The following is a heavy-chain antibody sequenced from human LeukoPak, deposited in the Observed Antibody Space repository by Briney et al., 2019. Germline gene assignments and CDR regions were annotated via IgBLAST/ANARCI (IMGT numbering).Heavy chain of an antibody. D-gene: IGHD6-13*01. CDR1: GFTFSSYA. Sequence: PGGSLRLSCAASGFTFSSYAMSWVRQAPGKGLEWVSAISGSGGSTYYADSVKGRFTISRDNSKNTLYLQMNSLRAEDTAVYYCAKKEGCSWYVVIGAFDYWGQGTLVTVSS. V-gene: IGHV3-23*01. CDR2: ISGSGGST. CDR3: AKKEGCSWYVVIGAFDY. J-gene: IGHJ4*02.